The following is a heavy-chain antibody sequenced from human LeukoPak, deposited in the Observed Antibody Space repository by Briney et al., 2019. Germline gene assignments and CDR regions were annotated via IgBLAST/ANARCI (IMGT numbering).Heavy chain of an antibody. J-gene: IGHJ4*02. CDR3: TRDRLGASYNYPDY. Sequence: PSETLSLTCTVSGYSISTGYYWDWIRQPPGKGLEWIGTFYHGGSTYYNPSLKSRVTISVDTSKNQFSLNLTSVTAADTAVYYCTRDRLGASYNYPDYWGQGTLVTVSS. D-gene: IGHD3-16*01. V-gene: IGHV4-38-2*02. CDR2: FYHGGST. CDR1: GYSISTGYY.